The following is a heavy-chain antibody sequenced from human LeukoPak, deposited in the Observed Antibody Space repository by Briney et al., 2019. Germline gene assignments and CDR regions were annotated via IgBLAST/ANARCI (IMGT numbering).Heavy chain of an antibody. V-gene: IGHV4-39*01. Sequence: SETLSLTCSVSGGSTSSSSYYWGWIRQPPGKGLEWIGSIYYSGSTYYNPSLKSRVTISVDTSKNQFSLKLNSVIAADTAVYYCARQTLSSSWYYYWGQGTLVTVSS. CDR1: GGSTSSSSYY. J-gene: IGHJ4*02. D-gene: IGHD6-13*01. CDR2: IYYSGST. CDR3: ARQTLSSSWYYY.